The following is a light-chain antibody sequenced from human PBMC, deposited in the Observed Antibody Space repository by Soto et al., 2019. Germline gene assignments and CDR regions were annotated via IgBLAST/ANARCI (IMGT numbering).Light chain of an antibody. J-gene: IGLJ1*01. CDR1: SSDVDGYNY. Sequence: QSVLTQPASVSGSPGQSIAISCPGTSSDVDGYNYVSWYQHHPGKAPKLMIYDVSSRPSGVSNRFSGSKSGNTASLTISGLQAEYEADDYCISYTTISTYVFGTGTKLTVL. V-gene: IGLV2-14*03. CDR2: DVS. CDR3: ISYTTISTYV.